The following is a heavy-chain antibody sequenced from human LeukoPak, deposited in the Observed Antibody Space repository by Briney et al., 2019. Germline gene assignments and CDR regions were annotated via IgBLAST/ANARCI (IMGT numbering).Heavy chain of an antibody. CDR1: GGTFSSYA. J-gene: IGHJ4*02. V-gene: IGHV1-69*13. CDR2: IIPIFGTA. CDR3: AKDFYSVTTSYFDY. Sequence: ASVKVSCKASGGTFSSYAISWVRQAPGQGLEWMGGIIPIFGTANYAQKFQGRVTITADESTSTAYMELSSLRSEDTAVYYCAKDFYSVTTSYFDYWGQGTLVTVSS. D-gene: IGHD4-17*01.